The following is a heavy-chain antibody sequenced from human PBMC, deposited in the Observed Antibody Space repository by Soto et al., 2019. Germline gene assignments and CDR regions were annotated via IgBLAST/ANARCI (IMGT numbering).Heavy chain of an antibody. Sequence: EVQLLESGGGLVQPGGSLRLSCAASGFTFSSYAMSWVRQAPGKGLEWVSAISGSGGSTYYADSVKGRFTISRDNSKNTLYLQMNSLRAEDTAVYYCAKDLGTYYDFWSGYQDFWGMDVWGQGTTVTVPS. CDR2: ISGSGGST. J-gene: IGHJ6*02. CDR3: AKDLGTYYDFWSGYQDFWGMDV. V-gene: IGHV3-23*01. D-gene: IGHD3-3*01. CDR1: GFTFSSYA.